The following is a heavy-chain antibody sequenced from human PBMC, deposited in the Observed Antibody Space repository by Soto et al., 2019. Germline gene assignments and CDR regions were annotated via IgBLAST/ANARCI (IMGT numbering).Heavy chain of an antibody. CDR1: GFTFSSYA. CDR3: ARVAVEMATIHVFDY. D-gene: IGHD5-12*01. V-gene: IGHV3-30-3*01. CDR2: ISYDGSNK. Sequence: QVQLVESGGGVVQPGRSLRLSCAASGFTFSSYAMHWVRQAPGKGLEWVAVISYDGSNKYYADSVKGRFTISRDNSKNTLYLQMNSLMAEDTAVYYCARVAVEMATIHVFDYWGQGTLVTVSS. J-gene: IGHJ4*02.